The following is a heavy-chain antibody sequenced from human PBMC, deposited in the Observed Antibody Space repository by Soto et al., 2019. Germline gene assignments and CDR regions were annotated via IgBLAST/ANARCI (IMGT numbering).Heavy chain of an antibody. CDR1: GGSISSYY. CDR3: AGGSYYPRYFDY. D-gene: IGHD3-10*01. J-gene: IGHJ4*02. V-gene: IGHV4-59*01. Sequence: SETLSLTCTVSGGSISSYYWSWIRQPPGKGLEWIGYIYYSGSTNYNPSLKSRVTISVDTSKNQFSLKLSSVTAADTAVYYCAGGSYYPRYFDYWGQGTLVTVSS. CDR2: IYYSGST.